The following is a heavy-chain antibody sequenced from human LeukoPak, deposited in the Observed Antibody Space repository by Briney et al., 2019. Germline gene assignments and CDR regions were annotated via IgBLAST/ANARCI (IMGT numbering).Heavy chain of an antibody. J-gene: IGHJ4*02. CDR3: AKGYTYGSD. CDR1: GFTFTNYA. D-gene: IGHD5-18*01. V-gene: IGHV3-23*01. CDR2: ISGRGYYT. Sequence: GGSLRLSCAASGFTFTNYAMNWVRQAPGKGLHWVSTISGRGYYTYYADSVKGRFTISRDNSKNTLYLQMNSLRAEDTAVYYCAKGYTYGSDWGQGTLVTVSS.